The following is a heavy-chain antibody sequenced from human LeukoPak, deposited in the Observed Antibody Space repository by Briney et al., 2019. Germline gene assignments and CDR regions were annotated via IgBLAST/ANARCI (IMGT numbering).Heavy chain of an antibody. CDR3: ARDHSYASRGGSFDY. J-gene: IGHJ4*02. V-gene: IGHV1-18*01. Sequence: ASVKVSCKASGYSFTNYGISWVRQAPGQGIEWMGWISAHNGNTNYAQKLQGRVTMTTDTSTSTAYMELRTLRSDDTAVYYCARDHSYASRGGSFDYWGQGTLFTVSS. D-gene: IGHD3-16*01. CDR1: GYSFTNYG. CDR2: ISAHNGNT.